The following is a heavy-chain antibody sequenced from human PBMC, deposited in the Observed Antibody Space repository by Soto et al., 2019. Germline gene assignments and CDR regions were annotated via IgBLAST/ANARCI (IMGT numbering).Heavy chain of an antibody. Sequence: QVQLQESGPGLVKPSQTLSLTCTVSGASIGSGGYYWSWIRQLPGMGLEWIGYIYYSGSTYYNPSPDSLVPISVDPAKNPFSLKVRSVTAADTAVYYCATYGGNTEGNYFDYWGQGALVTVSS. CDR1: GASIGSGGYY. CDR3: ATYGGNTEGNYFDY. CDR2: IYYSGST. D-gene: IGHD4-17*01. V-gene: IGHV4-31*01. J-gene: IGHJ4*02.